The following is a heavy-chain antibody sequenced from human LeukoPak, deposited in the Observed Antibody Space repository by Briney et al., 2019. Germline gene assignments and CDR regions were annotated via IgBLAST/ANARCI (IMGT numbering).Heavy chain of an antibody. CDR3: ARDRGSSGY. CDR2: ISSSSSDI. V-gene: IGHV3-21*01. D-gene: IGHD6-6*01. Sequence: GGSLRLSCAASGFTFSSYSMNWVRQAPGKGREWVSSISSSSSDIYYADSVKGRFTISRDNAKNSLYLQMNSLSAEDTAVYYSARDRGSSGYWGQGTLVTVSS. CDR1: GFTFSSYS. J-gene: IGHJ4*02.